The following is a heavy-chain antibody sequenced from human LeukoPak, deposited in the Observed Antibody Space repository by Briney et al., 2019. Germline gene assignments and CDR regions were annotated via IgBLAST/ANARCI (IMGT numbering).Heavy chain of an antibody. Sequence: PGGSLRLSCAASGFTFSSYAMSWVRQAPGKGLEWVSAISGSGGSTYYADSVKGRFTISRDNSKNTLYLQIYSLRREDTAVYYCARDGRDCSSTSCYTDFWGQGTLVSVSS. J-gene: IGHJ4*02. CDR3: ARDGRDCSSTSCYTDF. D-gene: IGHD2-2*02. CDR2: ISGSGGST. V-gene: IGHV3-23*01. CDR1: GFTFSSYA.